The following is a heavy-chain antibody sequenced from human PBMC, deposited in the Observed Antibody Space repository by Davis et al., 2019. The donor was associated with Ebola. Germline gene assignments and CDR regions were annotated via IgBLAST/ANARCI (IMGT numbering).Heavy chain of an antibody. Sequence: SETLSLTCAVSGGSISSSNWWSWVRQPPGKGLEWIGEIYHSGSTNYNPSLKSRVTISVDTSKNQFSLKLSSVSAADTAVYYCARREHNWNYFDYWGQGTLVTVSS. CDR1: GGSISSSNW. J-gene: IGHJ4*02. CDR2: IYHSGST. CDR3: ARREHNWNYFDY. D-gene: IGHD1-20*01. V-gene: IGHV4-4*02.